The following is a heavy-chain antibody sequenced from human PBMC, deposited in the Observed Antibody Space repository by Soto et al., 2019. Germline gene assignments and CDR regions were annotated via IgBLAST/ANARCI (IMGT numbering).Heavy chain of an antibody. J-gene: IGHJ4*02. CDR1: DNTFIRYG. V-gene: IGHV1-18*01. Sequence: GASVKVSCKAPDNTFIRYGISWVRQAPGQGLEWMGWISPNNGNINYAQKFQGRVTMTTEKSTSTAYMELRSLSSDDTAVYYCARDRVWFGDFSPKPYYFDYWGQGTLVTVSS. D-gene: IGHD3-10*01. CDR2: ISPNNGNI. CDR3: ARDRVWFGDFSPKPYYFDY.